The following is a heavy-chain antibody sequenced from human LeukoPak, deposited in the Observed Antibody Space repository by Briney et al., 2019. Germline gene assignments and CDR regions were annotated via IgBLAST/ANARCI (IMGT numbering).Heavy chain of an antibody. CDR2: LSGGGGST. D-gene: IGHD2-2*01. J-gene: IGHJ5*02. CDR1: GFTFSTYA. CDR3: ARTGYCSSTSCSAGFDP. V-gene: IGHV3-23*01. Sequence: GGSLRLSCAASGFTFSTYAMIWVRQAPGKGLDWVSGLSGGGGSTYYADSVKGRFTISRDNSKNTLYLQMNSLRAEDTAIYYCARTGYCSSTSCSAGFDPWGQGTLVTVSS.